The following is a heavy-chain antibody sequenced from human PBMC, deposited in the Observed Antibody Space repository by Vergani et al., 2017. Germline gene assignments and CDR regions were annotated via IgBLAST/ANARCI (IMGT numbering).Heavy chain of an antibody. J-gene: IGHJ3*02. D-gene: IGHD4-17*01. V-gene: IGHV3-48*01. Sequence: EVQLVESGGGLVQPGGSLRLSCAASGFTFSSYSMNWVRQAPGKGLEWVSYISSSSSTIYYADSVKGRFTISRDNAKNSLYLQMNSLRAEDTAVYYCAKIDYGDYLDAFDIWGQGTMVTVSS. CDR1: GFTFSSYS. CDR3: AKIDYGDYLDAFDI. CDR2: ISSSSSTI.